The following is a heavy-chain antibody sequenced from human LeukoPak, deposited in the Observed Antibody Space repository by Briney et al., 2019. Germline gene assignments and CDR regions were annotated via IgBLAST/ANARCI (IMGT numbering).Heavy chain of an antibody. V-gene: IGHV4-4*02. Sequence: PSETLSLTCSVSGGSFSSSNWWSWVRQPPGKGLEWIGEIYPSGSTNYKSSLKSRATISLDKSKNQFSLKLSSVTAADTAVYYCARAVRFYDSSGYYWYFDYWGQGTLVTVSS. D-gene: IGHD3-22*01. CDR1: GGSFSSSNW. CDR2: IYPSGST. J-gene: IGHJ4*02. CDR3: ARAVRFYDSSGYYWYFDY.